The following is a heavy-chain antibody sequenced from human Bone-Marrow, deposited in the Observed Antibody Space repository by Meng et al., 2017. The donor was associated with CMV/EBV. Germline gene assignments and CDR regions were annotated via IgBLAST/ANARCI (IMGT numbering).Heavy chain of an antibody. J-gene: IGHJ4*02. CDR2: ISSGSSTI. V-gene: IGHV3-48*04. CDR1: GFTFSSYD. Sequence: GGSLRLSCAASGFTFSSYDMNWVRQAPGKGLEWVSYISSGSSTIYYADSVKGRFTISRDNAKNSLYLQMNSLRAEDTAVYYCARGGRYYYDSSGPLYFDYWGQGTLVTVSS. CDR3: ARGGRYYYDSSGPLYFDY. D-gene: IGHD3-22*01.